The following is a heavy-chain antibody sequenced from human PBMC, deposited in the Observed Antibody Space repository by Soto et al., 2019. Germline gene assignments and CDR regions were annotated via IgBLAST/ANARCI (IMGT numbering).Heavy chain of an antibody. CDR2: FRSSGDGGTT. CDR1: GFTFSSYS. V-gene: IGHV3-23*01. J-gene: IGHJ4*02. D-gene: IGHD3-10*01. CDR3: AKKVNSGPGSQYFDY. Sequence: GGSLRLSCAASGFTFSSYSMSWVRQAPGKGLEWVSGFRSSGDGGTTYYADSVKGRFTISRDNSKNTLFLQMNSLRAEDTAIYYCAKKVNSGPGSQYFDYWGQGTLGTVSS.